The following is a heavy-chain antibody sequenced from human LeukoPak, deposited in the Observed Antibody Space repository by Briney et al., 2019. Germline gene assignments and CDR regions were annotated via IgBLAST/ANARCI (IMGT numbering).Heavy chain of an antibody. V-gene: IGHV3-7*03. Sequence: GGSLRLSCAASGFTFSSYWMSWVRQAPGKGLEWVANIKQDGSEKYYVDSVKGRFTISRDNAKNSLYLQMNSLRAEDTAVYYCARSRCSNTSCLYFQHWGQGTLVTVSS. CDR1: GFTFSSYW. J-gene: IGHJ1*01. CDR3: ARSRCSNTSCLYFQH. CDR2: IKQDGSEK. D-gene: IGHD2-2*01.